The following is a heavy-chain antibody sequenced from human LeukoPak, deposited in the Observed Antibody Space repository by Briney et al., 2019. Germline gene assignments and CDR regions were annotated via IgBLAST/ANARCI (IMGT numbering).Heavy chain of an antibody. Sequence: PGGSLRLSCAASGFTVSSNYMSWVRQAPGKGLEWVSVIYSGGSTYYADSVKGRFTISRDNSKNTLYLQMNSLRPEDMAVYYCARVDSGSACASWGQGILVTVSS. CDR3: ARVDSGSACAS. CDR1: GFTVSSNY. CDR2: IYSGGST. V-gene: IGHV3-53*05. D-gene: IGHD6-19*01. J-gene: IGHJ1*01.